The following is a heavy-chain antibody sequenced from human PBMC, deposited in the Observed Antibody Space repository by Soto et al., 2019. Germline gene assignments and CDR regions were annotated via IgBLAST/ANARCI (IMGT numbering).Heavy chain of an antibody. Sequence: GWSLRLSCAASGFTFSSYSMNLVRQAPGKGLEWVSSISSSSSYIYYADSVKGRFTISRDNAKNSLYLQMNSLRAEDTAVYYCARDPGGGLWFGRYYGMEVWGKGTTVTVSS. CDR3: ARDPGGGLWFGRYYGMEV. J-gene: IGHJ6*04. CDR1: GFTFSSYS. D-gene: IGHD3-10*01. V-gene: IGHV3-21*01. CDR2: ISSSSSYI.